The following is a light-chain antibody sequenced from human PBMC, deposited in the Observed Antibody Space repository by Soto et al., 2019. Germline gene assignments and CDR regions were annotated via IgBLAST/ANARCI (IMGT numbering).Light chain of an antibody. Sequence: QSVLTQPPSASGTPGQRVTISCSGSSSNIGSNTVNWYQQLPGTAPTLLIYSNKQRPSGVPDRFSGSKSGTSASLAVNGLQSGDEADYYCAAWDDSLNGPLFGGGTQLTVL. V-gene: IGLV1-44*01. J-gene: IGLJ3*02. CDR3: AAWDDSLNGPL. CDR1: SSNIGSNT. CDR2: SNK.